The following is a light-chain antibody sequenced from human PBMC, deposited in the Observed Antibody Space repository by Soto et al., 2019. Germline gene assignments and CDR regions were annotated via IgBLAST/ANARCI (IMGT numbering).Light chain of an antibody. CDR2: KAS. V-gene: IGKV1-5*03. Sequence: DIQMTPSPSTLSASVGDRVTITCRASQSISSWLAWYQQKPGKAPKLLIYKASSLESGVPSRFSGSGSGTEFTLTISSLQSEDFAVYSCLQYHNLWAFGQGTKVDIK. CDR3: LQYHNLWA. J-gene: IGKJ1*01. CDR1: QSISSW.